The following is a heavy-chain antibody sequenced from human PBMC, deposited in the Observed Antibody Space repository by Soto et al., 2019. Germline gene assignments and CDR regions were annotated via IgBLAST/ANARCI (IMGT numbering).Heavy chain of an antibody. CDR1: GGSFSGYY. CDR2: INHSGST. D-gene: IGHD3-10*01. J-gene: IGHJ6*02. Sequence: QVQLQQWGAGLLKPSETLSLTCAVYGGSFSGYYWSWIRQPPGKGLEWIGEINHSGSTNYNPSLKSRVTISVDTSKNQFSLKLSSVTAADTAVYYCARTQKYGSGSYYKPYYYYYGMDVWGQGTTVTVSS. V-gene: IGHV4-34*01. CDR3: ARTQKYGSGSYYKPYYYYYGMDV.